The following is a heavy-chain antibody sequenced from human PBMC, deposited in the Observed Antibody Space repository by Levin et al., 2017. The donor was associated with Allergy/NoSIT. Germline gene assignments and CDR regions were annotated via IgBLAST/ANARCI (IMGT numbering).Heavy chain of an antibody. J-gene: IGHJ4*02. V-gene: IGHV3-30*18. D-gene: IGHD6-13*01. CDR3: AKDNLPGSSWDYYFDY. Sequence: SCAASGFTFSTYGMHWVRQAPGKGLEWVAVISYDGSNKYYADSVKGRFTISRDNSKNTLYLQMNSLRAEDTAVYYCAKDNLPGSSWDYYFDYWGQGTLVTVSS. CDR1: GFTFSTYG. CDR2: ISYDGSNK.